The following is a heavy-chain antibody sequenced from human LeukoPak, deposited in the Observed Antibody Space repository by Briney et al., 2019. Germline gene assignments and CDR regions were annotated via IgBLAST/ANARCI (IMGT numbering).Heavy chain of an antibody. J-gene: IGHJ6*03. CDR1: GLTFSSYE. CDR3: AKDQSKSSGWYYYYYYYMDV. V-gene: IGHV3-48*03. D-gene: IGHD6-19*01. Sequence: PGGSLRLSCAASGLTFSSYEMNWVRQAPGKGLEWVSYISSSGSTIYYTDSVKGRFTISRDNSKNTLYLQMNSLRAEDTAVYYCAKDQSKSSGWYYYYYYYMDVWGKGTTVAVSS. CDR2: ISSSGSTI.